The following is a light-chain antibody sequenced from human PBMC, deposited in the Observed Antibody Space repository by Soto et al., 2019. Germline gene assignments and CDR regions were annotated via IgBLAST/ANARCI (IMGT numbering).Light chain of an antibody. J-gene: IGKJ3*01. Sequence: DIQRTQSPASLSAFVGDRVTITCQASQDIVNSLNWYQQKPGKAPKLLIYAASSLETGVPSKFSGSGSGTDFSFTIFSLQPEDVATYYCQHYDSLPPTFGPGTKVDIK. CDR1: QDIVNS. V-gene: IGKV1-33*01. CDR2: AAS. CDR3: QHYDSLPPT.